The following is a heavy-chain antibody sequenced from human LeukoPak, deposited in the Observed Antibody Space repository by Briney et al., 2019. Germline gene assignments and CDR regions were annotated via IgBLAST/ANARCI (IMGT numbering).Heavy chain of an antibody. J-gene: IGHJ4*02. CDR3: ARKLWFGELSYFDY. V-gene: IGHV4-4*02. CDR1: GGSISSNNW. Sequence: SETLSLTCAVSGGSISSNNWWSWVRQPPGKGLEWIGEMYHSGSTNYNPSLKSRVTISIDTSKNQFSLKLSSVTAADTAVYYCARKLWFGELSYFDYWGQGTLVTVSS. D-gene: IGHD3-10*01. CDR2: MYHSGST.